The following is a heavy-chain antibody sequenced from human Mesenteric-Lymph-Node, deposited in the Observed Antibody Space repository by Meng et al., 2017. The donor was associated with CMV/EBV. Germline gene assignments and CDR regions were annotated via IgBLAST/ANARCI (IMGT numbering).Heavy chain of an antibody. J-gene: IGHJ6*02. CDR1: GGTFSSYA. Sequence: SVKVSCKASGGTFSSYAISWVRQAPGQGLEWMGGIIPILGIANYAQKFQGGVTITTDESTSTAYMELSSLRSEDTAVYYCARSSGGGYYFYGMDVWGQGTTVTVSS. D-gene: IGHD3-22*01. CDR3: ARSSGGGYYFYGMDV. V-gene: IGHV1-69*10. CDR2: IIPILGIA.